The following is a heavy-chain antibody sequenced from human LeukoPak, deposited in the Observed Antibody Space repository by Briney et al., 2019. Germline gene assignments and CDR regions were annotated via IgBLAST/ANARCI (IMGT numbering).Heavy chain of an antibody. V-gene: IGHV4-4*09. CDR1: GGSISTYY. Sequence: PSETLSLTCTVSGGSISTYYWSWIRRPPGKGLEWIAYVHASGPTNYNPSLKSRITISVDTSKNQFSLKLSSVTAADTAVYYCARHDAGIAARPFDNWGQGTLVTVSS. CDR3: ARHDAGIAARPFDN. J-gene: IGHJ4*02. D-gene: IGHD6-6*01. CDR2: VHASGPT.